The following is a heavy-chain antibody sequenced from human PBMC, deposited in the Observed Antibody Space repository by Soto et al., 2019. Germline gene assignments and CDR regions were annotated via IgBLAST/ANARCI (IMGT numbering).Heavy chain of an antibody. V-gene: IGHV4-30-2*01. CDR3: ARGRGVATSYDMDV. Sequence: PSETLSLTCAVSGGSISSGGYSWSWIRQPPGKGLEWIGYIYHSGSTYYNPSLKSRVTISVDRSKNQFSLKLSSVTAADTAVYYCARGRGVATSYDMDVWGQGTTVTVSS. J-gene: IGHJ6*02. CDR1: GGSISSGGYS. CDR2: IYHSGST. D-gene: IGHD5-12*01.